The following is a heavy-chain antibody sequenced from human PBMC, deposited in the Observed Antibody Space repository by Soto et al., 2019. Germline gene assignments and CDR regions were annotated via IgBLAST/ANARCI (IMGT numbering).Heavy chain of an antibody. D-gene: IGHD5-18*01. CDR1: GGSISSGGYY. V-gene: IGHV4-31*03. CDR3: ARDPSWLTPPTNYYYYGMDV. Sequence: LSLTCTVSGGSISSGGYYWSWIRQHPGKGLEWIGYIYYSGSTYYNPSLKSRVTISVDTSKNQFSLKLSSVTAADTAVYYCARDPSWLTPPTNYYYYGMDVWGQGTTVTVSS. CDR2: IYYSGST. J-gene: IGHJ6*02.